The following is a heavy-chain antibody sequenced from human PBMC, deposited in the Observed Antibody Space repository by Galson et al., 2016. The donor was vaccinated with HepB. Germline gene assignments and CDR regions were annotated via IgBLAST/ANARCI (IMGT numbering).Heavy chain of an antibody. J-gene: IGHJ2*01. CDR2: IRSIAYSGTS. CDR3: GRGGESCSTVVCYTPSRSRNWYVDF. D-gene: IGHD2-8*01. CDR1: GFTFGDYV. Sequence: SLRLSCAASGFTFGDYVMSWFHQAPGKGLEWVGFIRSIAYSGTSEYAPSLKGRFTISRDDSKSIAYLQMNSLKTEDTAAYYCGRGGESCSTVVCYTPSRSRNWYVDFWGRGTLVAVSS. V-gene: IGHV3-49*03.